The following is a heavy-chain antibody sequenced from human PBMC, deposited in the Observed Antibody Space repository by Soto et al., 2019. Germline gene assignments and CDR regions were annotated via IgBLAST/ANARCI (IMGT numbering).Heavy chain of an antibody. J-gene: IGHJ4*02. CDR1: GGSISDYY. V-gene: IGHV4-59*01. CDR3: ARVVGYGDNFDY. Sequence: QVQLQEPGPGLVKPSETLSLTCTVSGGSISDYYWSWIRQPPGKGLEWIGYIYFRGNTNYNPSLNSRVTISIDTSKNQFSLKLSSVTAADTAVYYCARVVGYGDNFDYWGQGTLVTVSS. CDR2: IYFRGNT. D-gene: IGHD5-12*01.